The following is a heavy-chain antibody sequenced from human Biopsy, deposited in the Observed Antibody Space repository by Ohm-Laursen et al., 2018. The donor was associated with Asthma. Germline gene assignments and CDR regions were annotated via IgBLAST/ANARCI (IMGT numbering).Heavy chain of an antibody. J-gene: IGHJ4*02. V-gene: IGHV3-30*18. D-gene: IGHD5-12*01. CDR1: GFMFRSLG. CDR3: AKRRGYSGHDNDY. CDR2: ISYDGNHK. Sequence: SLRLSCTASGFMFRSLGMHWVRQAPGKGLEWVAVISYDGNHKFYEDSVKGRFAISRDNSKNTLYLQMNSLRTEDTAVYYCAKRRGYSGHDNDYWGQGTLVIVSS.